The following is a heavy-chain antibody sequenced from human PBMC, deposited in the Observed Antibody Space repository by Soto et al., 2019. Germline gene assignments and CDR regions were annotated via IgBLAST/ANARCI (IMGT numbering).Heavy chain of an antibody. CDR2: IYYTGRT. D-gene: IGHD6-6*01. V-gene: IGHV4-39*07. Sequence: TSATLSVTCNVAGGSIAGHNYYGAWIRQPAGKGLEWIGSIYYTGRTYYTPSLNSRLTISLDTSKNLFSLRLSAVTAADTAVYFCARGSFSSSSSWFDPWGQGTLVTVSS. CDR3: ARGSFSSSSSWFDP. CDR1: GGSIAGHNYY. J-gene: IGHJ5*02.